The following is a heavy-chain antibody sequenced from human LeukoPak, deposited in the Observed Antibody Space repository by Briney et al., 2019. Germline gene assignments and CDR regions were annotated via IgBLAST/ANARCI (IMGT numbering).Heavy chain of an antibody. CDR2: IRTKPHTYTT. CDR3: IRQNCSGGSCSYVDY. V-gene: IGHV3-73*01. J-gene: IGHJ4*02. CDR1: GFTFSGFY. Sequence: GGSLRLSCAASGFTFSGFYMHWVRQASGKGLEWVGLIRTKPHTYTTVYAASVQGRFTISRDDSKNTAYLQMNSLKAEDTAVYYCIRQNCSGGSCSYVDYLGQGTLVTVSS. D-gene: IGHD2-15*01.